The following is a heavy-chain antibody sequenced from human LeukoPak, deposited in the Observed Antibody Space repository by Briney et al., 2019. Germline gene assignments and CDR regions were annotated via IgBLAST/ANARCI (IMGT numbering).Heavy chain of an antibody. CDR2: IYPDDFDT. CDR3: ARGATATRTFDY. D-gene: IGHD1-1*01. J-gene: IGHJ4*02. V-gene: IGHV5-51*01. Sequence: KLGESLKISCKASAYSFTSYWIAWVRQMPGKGLEWLGIIYPDDFDTRYSPSFQGQVTISADRSISTAYLQLSSLKASDTAMYYCARGATATRTFDYWGQGTLVTVSS. CDR1: AYSFTSYW.